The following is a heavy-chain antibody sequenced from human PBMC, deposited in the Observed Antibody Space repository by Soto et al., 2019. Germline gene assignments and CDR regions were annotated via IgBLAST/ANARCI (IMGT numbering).Heavy chain of an antibody. V-gene: IGHV3-23*01. Sequence: GGSLRLSCAASGFIFINYDMTWVRQAPGKGLEWVSAISGGGGGTYYADSVKGRFTISRDNSKNTLYLQMNSLRVEDTAVYYCGRPFVEHCGNPRCLPGHWGRGTLVTVSS. CDR2: ISGGGGGT. J-gene: IGHJ1*01. D-gene: IGHD2-21*01. CDR1: GFIFINYD. CDR3: GRPFVEHCGNPRCLPGH.